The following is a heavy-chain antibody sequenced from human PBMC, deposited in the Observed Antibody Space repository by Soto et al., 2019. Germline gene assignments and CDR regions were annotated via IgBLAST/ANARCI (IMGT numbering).Heavy chain of an antibody. Sequence: GESLKISCAASGFTFSSYAMSWVRQAPGKGLEWVSAISGSGGSTYYADSVKGRFTISRDNSKNTLYLQMNSLRAEDTAVYYCAKAPKYSSGYYWGQGTLVTVSS. CDR1: GFTFSSYA. D-gene: IGHD6-19*01. J-gene: IGHJ4*02. CDR3: AKAPKYSSGYY. CDR2: ISGSGGST. V-gene: IGHV3-23*01.